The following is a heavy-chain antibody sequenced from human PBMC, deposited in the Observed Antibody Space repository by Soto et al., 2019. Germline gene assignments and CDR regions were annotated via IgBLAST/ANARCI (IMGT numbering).Heavy chain of an antibody. V-gene: IGHV1-69*01. Sequence: QVQLVQSGAEVKKPGSSVKVSCKASGGTFSSYAMSWVRQAPGQGLEWMGGIIPIFGTANYAQKFQGRVTITADESTSTAYMELSSLRSEDTAVYYCARSDIVVVPAAIHYYYYYGMDVWGQGTTVTVSS. CDR3: ARSDIVVVPAAIHYYYYYGMDV. CDR2: IIPIFGTA. CDR1: GGTFSSYA. D-gene: IGHD2-2*01. J-gene: IGHJ6*02.